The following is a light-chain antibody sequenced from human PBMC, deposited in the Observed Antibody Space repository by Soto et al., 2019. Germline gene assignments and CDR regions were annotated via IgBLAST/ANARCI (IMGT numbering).Light chain of an antibody. CDR3: QQYNSYPLT. CDR1: QSISSW. CDR2: DAS. J-gene: IGKJ4*01. V-gene: IGKV1-5*01. Sequence: GDIVTITCRASQSISSWLAWYHQKPGKAPKLLIYDASNLESGVPSRFSGSGSGTEFTLTISSLPPDDFAPYYCQQYNSYPLTFGGGTKVDIK.